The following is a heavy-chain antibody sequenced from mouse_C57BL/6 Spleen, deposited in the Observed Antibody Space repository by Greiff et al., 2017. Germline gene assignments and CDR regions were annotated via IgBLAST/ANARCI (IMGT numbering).Heavy chain of an antibody. CDR1: GYAFSSSW. D-gene: IGHD4-1*01. CDR2: IYPGDGDT. Sequence: VQLQQSGPELVKPGASVKISCKASGYAFSSSWMNWVKQRPGKGLEWIGRIYPGDGDTNYNGKFKGKATLTADKSSSTAYMQLSSLTSEDSAVYFCAREAWDYYAMDYWGQGTSVTVSS. V-gene: IGHV1-82*01. CDR3: AREAWDYYAMDY. J-gene: IGHJ4*01.